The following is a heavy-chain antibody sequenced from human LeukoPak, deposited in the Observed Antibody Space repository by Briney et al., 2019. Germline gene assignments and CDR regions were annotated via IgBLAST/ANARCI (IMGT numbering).Heavy chain of an antibody. D-gene: IGHD2-15*01. CDR1: GFTFSSYW. CDR2: VNSDGSST. Sequence: GGSLRLSCAASGFTFSSYWMHWVRQAPGKGLVWVSRVNSDGSSTSYADSVKGRFTISRDNAKNTLYLQMNSLRAEDTAVYYCAKIIYCSGGSCYSYYYYGMDVWGQGTTVTVSS. V-gene: IGHV3-74*01. J-gene: IGHJ6*02. CDR3: AKIIYCSGGSCYSYYYYGMDV.